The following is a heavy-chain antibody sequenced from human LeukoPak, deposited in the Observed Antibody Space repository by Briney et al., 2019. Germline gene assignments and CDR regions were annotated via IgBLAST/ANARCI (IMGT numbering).Heavy chain of an antibody. D-gene: IGHD6-19*01. CDR2: INWNGGST. Sequence: PGGSLRLSCAASRFSFRDFWMTWVRQAPGKGLEWVSGINWNGGSTGYADSVKGRFTISRDNAKNSLYLQMNSLRAEDTALYYCARVSSGWSLDYWGQGTLVTVSS. V-gene: IGHV3-20*04. CDR3: ARVSSGWSLDY. CDR1: RFSFRDFW. J-gene: IGHJ4*02.